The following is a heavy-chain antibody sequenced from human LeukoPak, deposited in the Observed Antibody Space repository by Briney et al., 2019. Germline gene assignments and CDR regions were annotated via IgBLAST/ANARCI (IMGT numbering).Heavy chain of an antibody. V-gene: IGHV3-7*03. Sequence: GGSLRLSCEASGFTFSRNWMSWVRQAPGKGLEWVANIKQDGNEKYYVDSVRGRFTTSRDNAKNSLYLQMNSLRAEDTALYYCAGGNYGDYWYFDLWGRGTLVTVSS. CDR1: GFTFSRNW. CDR2: IKQDGNEK. J-gene: IGHJ2*01. CDR3: AGGNYGDYWYFDL. D-gene: IGHD4-17*01.